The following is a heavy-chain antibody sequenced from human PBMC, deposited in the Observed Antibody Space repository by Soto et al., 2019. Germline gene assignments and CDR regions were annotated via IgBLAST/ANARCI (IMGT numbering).Heavy chain of an antibody. Sequence: QVHLVESGGGVVQPGQSLRLSCAASGFTFSTYAMHWLRQAPGKGLEWVAIISYDSTNKFYADSVKGRFAISRDNSKNTLYLHMNTLRPEDKAVYFCAKTDPGGRCSGVCYPDYWGQGTLVTVSS. CDR3: AKTDPGGRCSGVCYPDY. D-gene: IGHD2-21*02. CDR2: ISYDSTNK. J-gene: IGHJ4*02. CDR1: GFTFSTYA. V-gene: IGHV3-30*18.